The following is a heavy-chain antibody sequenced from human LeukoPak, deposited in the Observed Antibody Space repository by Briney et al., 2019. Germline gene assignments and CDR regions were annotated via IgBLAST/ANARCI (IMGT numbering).Heavy chain of an antibody. J-gene: IGHJ2*01. CDR3: AKDRHYYDSSVYYYCNFYL. CDR1: GFTFSSYA. CDR2: ISGSGGST. V-gene: IGHV3-23*01. Sequence: GGSLRLSCAASGFTFSSYAMSWVRQAPGKGLEWVSAISGSGGSTYYADSVKGRFTISRDNSKNTLYLQMNSLRAEDTAVYYCAKDRHYYDSSVYYYCNFYLWGRGTLITLSS. D-gene: IGHD3-22*01.